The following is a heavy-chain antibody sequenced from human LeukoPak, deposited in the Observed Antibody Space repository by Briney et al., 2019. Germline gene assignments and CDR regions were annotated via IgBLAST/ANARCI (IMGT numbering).Heavy chain of an antibody. Sequence: PGGSLRLSCAASGFTFTDYYMSWLRQAPGKGLEGVSYISNSGSTMYYAESVKGRFTISRDNAKNSLYLQMNSLRAEDTAVYYCARSRLYDFPFDPWGQGTLVTVSS. CDR3: ARSRLYDFPFDP. V-gene: IGHV3-11*04. CDR1: GFTFTDYY. D-gene: IGHD3-3*01. CDR2: ISNSGSTM. J-gene: IGHJ5*02.